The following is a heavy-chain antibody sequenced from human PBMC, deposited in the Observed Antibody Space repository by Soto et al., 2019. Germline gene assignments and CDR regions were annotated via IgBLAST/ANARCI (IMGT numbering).Heavy chain of an antibody. CDR1: GFTFSSYA. V-gene: IGHV3-23*01. CDR3: SLGISYYWDY. CDR2: ITGRGDNT. Sequence: GGSLRLSCAASGFTFSSYAMSWARRAPGKGLEWVAAITGRGDNTHYEESVKGRFTISRDDSKNTLHLQMNTLRVDDTAIYYCSLGISYYWDYWGQGIQVTVSS. J-gene: IGHJ4*02. D-gene: IGHD2-21*01.